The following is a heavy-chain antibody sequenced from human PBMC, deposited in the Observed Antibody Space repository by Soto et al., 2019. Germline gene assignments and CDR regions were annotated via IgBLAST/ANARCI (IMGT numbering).Heavy chain of an antibody. CDR2: INAYNGNT. V-gene: IGHV1-18*01. Sequence: ASVKVSCKASGYTFTNYGISWVRQAPGQGLEWMGWINAYNGNTKYAQKVQGRVTITRDTSASTAYMELSSLRSEDTAVYYCARDILFDYWGQGTLVTVSS. J-gene: IGHJ4*02. CDR1: GYTFTNYG. CDR3: ARDILFDY. D-gene: IGHD2-15*01.